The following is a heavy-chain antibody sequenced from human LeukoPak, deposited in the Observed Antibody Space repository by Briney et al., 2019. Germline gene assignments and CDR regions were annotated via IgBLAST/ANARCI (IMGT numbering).Heavy chain of an antibody. CDR2: IYPGDSDT. CDR1: GYIFGSYW. CDR3: ARHEGYYGSGSYYNVDP. D-gene: IGHD3-10*01. Sequence: GESLKISCKGSGYIFGSYWIGWVRQMPGKGLEWMGNIYPGDSDTRYSPSFEGHVTTSADKSISTAYLQWSSLKASDTAMYYCARHEGYYGSGSYYNVDPWGQGTLVTVSS. V-gene: IGHV5-51*01. J-gene: IGHJ5*02.